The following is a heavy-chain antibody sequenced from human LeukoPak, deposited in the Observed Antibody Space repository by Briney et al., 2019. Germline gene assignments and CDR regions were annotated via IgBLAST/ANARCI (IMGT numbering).Heavy chain of an antibody. CDR3: ASVYDSSGYYPF. Sequence: TASETLSLTCSVSGDFISRNGYYWSWIRQPPGKGLEWIGEINHSGSTNYNPSLKSRVTISVDTSKNQFSLKLSSVTAADTAVYYCASVYDSSGYYPFWGQGTLVTVSS. CDR2: INHSGST. CDR1: GDFISRNGYY. J-gene: IGHJ4*02. D-gene: IGHD3-22*01. V-gene: IGHV4-34*01.